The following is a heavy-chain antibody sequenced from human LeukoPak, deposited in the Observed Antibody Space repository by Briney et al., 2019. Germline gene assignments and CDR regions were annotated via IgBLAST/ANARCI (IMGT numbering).Heavy chain of an antibody. J-gene: IGHJ4*02. D-gene: IGHD6-19*01. CDR3: ARVGYSSGWYPFDY. Sequence: SGTLSLTCAVSGGSISSSNWWSWVRQSPGKGLEWIGEIYYSGSTNYNPSLKSRVTISLDTSKNQLSLKLTSVTAADTAIYFCARVGYSSGWYPFDYWGQGTLVTVSS. CDR1: GGSISSSNW. V-gene: IGHV4-4*02. CDR2: IYYSGST.